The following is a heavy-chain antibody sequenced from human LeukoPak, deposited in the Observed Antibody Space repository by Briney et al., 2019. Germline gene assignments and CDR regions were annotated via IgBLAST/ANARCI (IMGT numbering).Heavy chain of an antibody. CDR3: ARGHSVGNYYQGD. D-gene: IGHD3-22*01. CDR1: GFTFSSYA. CDR2: ISGSGGST. V-gene: IGHV3-23*01. J-gene: IGHJ4*02. Sequence: QPGGSLRLSCAASGFTFSSYAMSWVRQAPGKGLEWVSAISGSGGSTYYADSVKGRFTISRDISRNTLFLQMNSLRAEDTAMYYCARGHSVGNYYQGDWGQGTLVTVSS.